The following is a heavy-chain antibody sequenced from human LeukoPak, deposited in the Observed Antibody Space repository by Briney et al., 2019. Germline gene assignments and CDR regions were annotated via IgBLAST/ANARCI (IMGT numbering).Heavy chain of an antibody. CDR1: GFTFSNYA. J-gene: IGHJ4*02. D-gene: IGHD2-15*01. Sequence: PGGSLRLSCAASGFTFSNYAMHWVRQAPGKGLEYVSGISSNGGSTYYANSVKGRFTISRDNSKNTLCLQMGSLRAEDMAVYYCARDYCSGGSCSTYYFDYWGQGTLVTVSS. CDR3: ARDYCSGGSCSTYYFDY. CDR2: ISSNGGST. V-gene: IGHV3-64*01.